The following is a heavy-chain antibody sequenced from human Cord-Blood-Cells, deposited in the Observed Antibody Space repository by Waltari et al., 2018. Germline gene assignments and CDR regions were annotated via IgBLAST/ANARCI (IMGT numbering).Heavy chain of an antibody. D-gene: IGHD1-26*01. V-gene: IGHV3-48*02. CDR1: GFTFSSYS. CDR3: ARGRGSDP. CDR2: ISSSSSTI. J-gene: IGHJ5*02. Sequence: EVQLVESGGGWVQPGGSLRLFCAASGFTFSSYSMNWVREAPGKGLAWVSYISSSSSTIYDADSVKCRLTIARDNAKNSLYLQMNSLRDEDTAVYYCARGRGSDPWGQGTLVTVSS.